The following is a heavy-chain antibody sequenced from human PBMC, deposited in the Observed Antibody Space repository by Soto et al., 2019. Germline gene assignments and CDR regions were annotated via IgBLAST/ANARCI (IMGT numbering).Heavy chain of an antibody. CDR1: GFTFSSYW. Sequence: LRLSCAASGFTFSSYWMSWVRQAPGKGLEWVANIKQDGSEKYYVDSVKGRFTISRDNAKNSLYLQMNSLRAEDTAVYYCARPIRPYCGGDCYSGLAAFDIWGQGTMVTVSS. CDR3: ARPIRPYCGGDCYSGLAAFDI. V-gene: IGHV3-7*01. CDR2: IKQDGSEK. D-gene: IGHD2-21*02. J-gene: IGHJ3*02.